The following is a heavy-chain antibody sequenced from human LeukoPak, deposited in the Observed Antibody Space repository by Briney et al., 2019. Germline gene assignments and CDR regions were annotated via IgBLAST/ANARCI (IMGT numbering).Heavy chain of an antibody. CDR1: GGTFSSYA. V-gene: IGHV1-69*05. CDR2: IIPIFGTA. D-gene: IGHD4-17*01. Sequence: SVKVSCKASGGTFSSYAISWVRQAPGQGLEWMGRIIPIFGTANYAQKFQGRVTITTDESTSTAYMELSSLRSEDTAVYYCASPGDYSPAWDYWGQGTLVTVSS. CDR3: ASPGDYSPAWDY. J-gene: IGHJ4*02.